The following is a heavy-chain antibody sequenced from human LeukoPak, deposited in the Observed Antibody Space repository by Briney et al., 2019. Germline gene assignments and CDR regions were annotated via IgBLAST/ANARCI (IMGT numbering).Heavy chain of an antibody. Sequence: SETLSLTCTVSGGSISSGDYYWSWIRQPPGKGLEWLGYIYYSGSTYYNPSLKSRVTISVDTSKNQFSLKLSSVTAADTAVYYCARVIAGVNYGDPFDYWGQGTLVTVSS. V-gene: IGHV4-30-4*01. J-gene: IGHJ4*02. CDR3: ARVIAGVNYGDPFDY. D-gene: IGHD4-17*01. CDR1: GGSISSGDYY. CDR2: IYYSGST.